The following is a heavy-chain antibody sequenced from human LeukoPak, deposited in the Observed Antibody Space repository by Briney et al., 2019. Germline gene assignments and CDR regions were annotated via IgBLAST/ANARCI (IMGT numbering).Heavy chain of an antibody. CDR1: GFTFSSYT. CDR3: ARTHCNSTSCYPYYFDY. V-gene: IGHV3-21*01. CDR2: ISSSTTYI. J-gene: IGHJ4*02. D-gene: IGHD2-2*01. Sequence: PGGSLRLSCAASGFTFSSYTMNWVRQAPGKGLEWVSSISSSTTYIFYAGSLKGRFTISRDNAKNSVYLQMNSLRAKDTAVYYCARTHCNSTSCYPYYFDYWGQGTLVTVSS.